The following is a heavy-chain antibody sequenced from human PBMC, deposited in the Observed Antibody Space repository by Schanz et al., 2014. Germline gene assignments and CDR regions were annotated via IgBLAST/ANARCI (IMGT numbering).Heavy chain of an antibody. D-gene: IGHD3-9*01. V-gene: IGHV1-18*01. CDR2: ITAYNGDT. J-gene: IGHJ6*02. CDR3: ARVQDDILTGSEYYYGMGV. CDR1: GYTFTSHG. Sequence: QVQLVQSGAEVKKPGASVKVSCKASGYTFTSHGISWVRQAPGQGLEWMGWITAYNGDTNYAQKFQGRVTMTTDTSTSTAYMELRSLRSDDTAVYYCARVQDDILTGSEYYYGMGVWGQGTTXTVSS.